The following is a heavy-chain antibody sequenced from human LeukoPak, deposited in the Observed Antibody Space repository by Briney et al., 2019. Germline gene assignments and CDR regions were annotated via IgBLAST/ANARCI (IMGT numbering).Heavy chain of an antibody. CDR1: GGSFSGYY. CDR2: SNHSGST. V-gene: IGHV4-34*01. Sequence: SETLSLTCAVYGGSFSGYYWSWIRQPPGKGLEWIGESNHSGSTSYNPSLKSRVTISVDTSKNQFSLKLSSVTAAETAVYYCARGRIGADHSYGYVGFDYWGQGTLVTVSS. CDR3: ARGRIGADHSYGYVGFDY. J-gene: IGHJ4*02. D-gene: IGHD5-18*01.